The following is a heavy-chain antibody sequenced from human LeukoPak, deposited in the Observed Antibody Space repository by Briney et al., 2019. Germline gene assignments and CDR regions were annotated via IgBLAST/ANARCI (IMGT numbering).Heavy chain of an antibody. D-gene: IGHD3-3*01. CDR2: ISYDGSNK. V-gene: IGHV3-30*01. CDR1: GFTFSSYA. Sequence: GRSLRLSCAASGFTFSSYAMHWVRQAPGKGLEWVAVISYDGSNKYYADSVKGRFTISRDNSKNTLYLQMNSLRAEDTAVYYCVRAYYRTIFGVVIQYNWFDPWGQGTLVTVSS. J-gene: IGHJ5*02. CDR3: VRAYYRTIFGVVIQYNWFDP.